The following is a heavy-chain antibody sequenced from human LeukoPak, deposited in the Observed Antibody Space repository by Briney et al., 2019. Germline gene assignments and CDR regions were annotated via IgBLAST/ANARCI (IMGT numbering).Heavy chain of an antibody. Sequence: SETLSLTCTVSGGSIGSYTWSWTRQSAGMGLEWIGRIYSSGTTDYNPSFQSRVTMSVDTSKNQFSLKMSSVTAADTAVYYCARETLDTGWYGDVWGQGTLVTVSS. CDR3: ARETLDTGWYGDV. J-gene: IGHJ4*02. D-gene: IGHD6-19*01. CDR2: IYSSGTT. V-gene: IGHV4-4*07. CDR1: GGSIGSYT.